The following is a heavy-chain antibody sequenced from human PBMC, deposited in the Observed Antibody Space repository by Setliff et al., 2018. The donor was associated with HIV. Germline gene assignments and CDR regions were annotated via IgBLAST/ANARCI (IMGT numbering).Heavy chain of an antibody. CDR2: IDYSGST. V-gene: IGHV4-39*01. Sequence: PAETLSLTCTVSAGSIRSSAYYWAWIRQPPGKGLEWIGTIDYSGSTYYNPSLKSRATISVDMSKNQFSLRLSSVTAADAAVYYCIISYSSGWLAPMGFDSWGQGTLVTVSS. CDR1: AGSIRSSAYY. J-gene: IGHJ4*02. D-gene: IGHD6-19*01. CDR3: IISYSSGWLAPMGFDS.